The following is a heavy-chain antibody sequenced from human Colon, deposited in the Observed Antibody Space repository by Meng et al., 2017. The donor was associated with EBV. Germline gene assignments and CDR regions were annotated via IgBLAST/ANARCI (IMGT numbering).Heavy chain of an antibody. J-gene: IGHJ4*02. CDR3: ARLYPPDQWLLTSDTSEY. D-gene: IGHD6-19*01. Sequence: VEQQQSGGVMLKPSETLSLTCAVYGGSFRGHHWTWIRQPPGKGLEWIGEINHSGSTNYNPSLKSRVTISTDTSKNQFSLKVKSVTAADTAVYFCARLYPPDQWLLTSDTSEYWGQGTLVTVSS. V-gene: IGHV4-34*01. CDR2: INHSGST. CDR1: GGSFRGHH.